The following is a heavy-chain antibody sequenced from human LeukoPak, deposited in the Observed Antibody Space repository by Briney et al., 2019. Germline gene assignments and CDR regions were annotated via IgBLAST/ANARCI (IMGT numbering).Heavy chain of an antibody. CDR3: ARLTMVRGVIPYFDY. Sequence: PSETLSLTCTVPGGSISSYYWSWIRQPAGKGLEWIGRIYTSGGTNYNPSLKSRVTMSVDTSKNQFSLKLSSVTAADTAVYYCARLTMVRGVIPYFDYWGQGTLVTVSS. CDR2: IYTSGGT. D-gene: IGHD3-10*01. J-gene: IGHJ4*02. V-gene: IGHV4-4*07. CDR1: GGSISSYY.